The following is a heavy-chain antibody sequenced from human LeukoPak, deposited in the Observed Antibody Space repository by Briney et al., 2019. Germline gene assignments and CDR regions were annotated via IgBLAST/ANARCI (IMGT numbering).Heavy chain of an antibody. CDR3: ANLGVSVTTIDS. CDR1: GGSISSLNW. CDR2: IYHSGIT. D-gene: IGHD4-17*01. V-gene: IGHV4-4*02. J-gene: IGHJ4*02. Sequence: SETLSLTCAPSGGSISSLNWWSWVRQPPGKGLEWIGEIYHSGITNYNPSLKSRVTVSADKSKNQFSLKLTSVTAADTAVYYCANLGVSVTTIDSWGQGTLATVSS.